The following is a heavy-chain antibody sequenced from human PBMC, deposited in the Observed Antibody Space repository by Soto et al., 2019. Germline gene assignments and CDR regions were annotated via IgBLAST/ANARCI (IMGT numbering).Heavy chain of an antibody. V-gene: IGHV3-21*01. CDR1: GFTFSSYS. CDR3: ARGRGAAGTDSVQYYGMDV. D-gene: IGHD6-13*01. CDR2: ISSSSSYI. Sequence: EVQLVESGGGLVKPGGSLRLSCAASGFTFSSYSMNWVRQAPGKGLEWVSSISSSSSYIYYADSVKGRFTISRDNAKNSLYRQMNRLRAGDTAVYYCARGRGAAGTDSVQYYGMDVWGQGTTVTVSS. J-gene: IGHJ6*02.